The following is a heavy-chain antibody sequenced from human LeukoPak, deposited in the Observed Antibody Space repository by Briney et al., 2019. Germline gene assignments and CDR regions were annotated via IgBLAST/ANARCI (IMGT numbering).Heavy chain of an antibody. CDR2: IIPIFASA. Sequence: ASVKVSCKSSGGTFTDYAFSWVRQAPGQGLEWMGGIIPIFASAIYVQKFQGRLTIVADESTSTAYMELSSLRSEDTAVYYCARAGGETLDYYDFWSGYLYYYMDVWGKGTTVTVSS. V-gene: IGHV1-69*13. CDR1: GGTFTDYA. D-gene: IGHD3-3*01. CDR3: ARAGGETLDYYDFWSGYLYYYMDV. J-gene: IGHJ6*03.